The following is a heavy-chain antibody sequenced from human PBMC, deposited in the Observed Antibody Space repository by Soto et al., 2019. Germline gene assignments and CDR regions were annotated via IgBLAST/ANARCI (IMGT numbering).Heavy chain of an antibody. D-gene: IGHD5-12*01. CDR2: IIPIFGTA. V-gene: IGHV1-69*12. J-gene: IGHJ2*01. CDR1: GGTFSSYT. CDR3: ARGNHRWLPLWYFDL. Sequence: QVQLVQSGAEVKKPGSSVTVSCKASGGTFSSYTISWVRQAPGQGLEWMGGIIPIFGTANYAQKFQGRVTITADESTSIAYMELSSLRSEDTAVYYCARGNHRWLPLWYFDLWGRGTLVTVSS.